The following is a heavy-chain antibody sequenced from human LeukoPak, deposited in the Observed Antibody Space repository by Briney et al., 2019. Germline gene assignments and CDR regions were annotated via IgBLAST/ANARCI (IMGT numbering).Heavy chain of an antibody. CDR2: IYTGGST. V-gene: IGHV3-66*01. D-gene: IGHD3-10*01. CDR3: ARGAGGYYFDY. J-gene: IGHJ4*02. CDR1: GFTVRSNY. Sequence: GGSLRLSCAASGFTVRSNYMSWVRQAPGKGLEWVSVIYTGGSTDYADSVKGRFTISTDNSKNTLSLQVNSLRAEDTAMYYCARGAGGYYFDYWGQGTLVTVSS.